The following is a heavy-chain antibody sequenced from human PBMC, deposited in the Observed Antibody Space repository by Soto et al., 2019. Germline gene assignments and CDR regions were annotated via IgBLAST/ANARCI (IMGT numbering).Heavy chain of an antibody. CDR1: GFTFSSYS. V-gene: IGHV3-21*04. D-gene: IGHD4-17*01. CDR2: ISSSSSYI. J-gene: IGHJ5*02. Sequence: LRLSCAASGFTFSSYSMNWVRQAPGKGLEWVSSISSSSSYIYYADSVKGRFTISRDNAKNSLYLHMNSLRAADTAVYYCARGQRALITYGPFDPWGQGTLVTVSS. CDR3: ARGQRALITYGPFDP.